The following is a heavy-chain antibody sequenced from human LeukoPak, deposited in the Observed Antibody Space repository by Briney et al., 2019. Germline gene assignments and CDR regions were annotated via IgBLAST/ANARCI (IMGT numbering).Heavy chain of an antibody. CDR1: GGSISSGDYY. V-gene: IGHV4-30-4*01. CDR2: IYYSGST. CDR3: VREGLYAIHNWFDP. J-gene: IGHJ5*02. D-gene: IGHD2-8*01. Sequence: SETLSLTCTVSGGSISSGDYYWSWIRQPPGKGLEWIGYIYYSGSTYYNPSLKSRVTISVDTSKNQFSLKLSSVTAADTAVYYCVREGLYAIHNWFDPWGQGTLVTVSS.